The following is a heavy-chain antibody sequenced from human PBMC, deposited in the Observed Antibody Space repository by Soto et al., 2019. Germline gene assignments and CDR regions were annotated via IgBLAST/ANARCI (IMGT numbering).Heavy chain of an antibody. CDR2: TYYRSKWYN. J-gene: IGHJ6*02. D-gene: IGHD2-2*01. CDR3: ARELHCSSTSCRYYYYYGMDV. CDR1: GDSVSSNSAA. Sequence: SQTLSLTCAISGDSVSSNSAAWNWIRQSPSRSLEWLGRTYYRSKWYNDYAVSVKSRITINPDTSKNQFSLQLNSVTPEDTAVYYCARELHCSSTSCRYYYYYGMDVWGQGTTVTVSS. V-gene: IGHV6-1*01.